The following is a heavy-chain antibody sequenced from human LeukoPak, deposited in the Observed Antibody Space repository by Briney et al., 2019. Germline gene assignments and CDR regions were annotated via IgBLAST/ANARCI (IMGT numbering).Heavy chain of an antibody. CDR3: VREIWWRFDY. J-gene: IGHJ4*02. D-gene: IGHD5-12*01. CDR1: GFTFINHY. CDR2: IKPDVSEK. V-gene: IGHV3-7*01. Sequence: HPGGSLRLPCSASGFTFINHYMSSVRQAPGKRLECVAKIKPDVSEKYYVDSVKRRLTISRHNPKNSLIPNLNTLRAEDTAVYYCVREIWWRFDYWGQGSLVTVSS.